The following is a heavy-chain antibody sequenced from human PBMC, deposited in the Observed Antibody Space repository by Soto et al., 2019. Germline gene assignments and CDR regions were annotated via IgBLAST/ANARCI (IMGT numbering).Heavy chain of an antibody. CDR2: IRATGDNT. V-gene: IGHV3-23*01. Sequence: GSLRLSCVGPGFISSNHAMTWVRQSPGQGLEWVSTIRATGDNTYYADSIKGRFTVSRDNSKSTLYVQMNSLRGDDTAVYYCAQGLNLVLWGRGTLVTVSS. J-gene: IGHJ4*03. D-gene: IGHD3-16*01. CDR3: AQGLNLVL. CDR1: GFISSNHA.